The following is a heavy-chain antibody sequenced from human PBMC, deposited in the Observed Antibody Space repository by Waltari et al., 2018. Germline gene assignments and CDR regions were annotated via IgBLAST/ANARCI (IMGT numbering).Heavy chain of an antibody. CDR3: ATYIGASVGTAAFDV. Sequence: QLQLQESGPRLVRPSETLSLICRVSGVSITSNRHYWAWIRQSPGQGLEGIGTVSYRGNTYISPSLKGRVTVSSDTSKNPVSLILGSVTAADMAVYYCATYIGASVGTAAFDVWGQGTMVTVSS. J-gene: IGHJ3*01. D-gene: IGHD5-12*01. CDR1: GVSITSNRHY. V-gene: IGHV4-39*01. CDR2: VSYRGNT.